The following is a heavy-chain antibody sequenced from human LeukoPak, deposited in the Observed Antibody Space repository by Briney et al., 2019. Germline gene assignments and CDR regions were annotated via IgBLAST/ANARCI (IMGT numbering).Heavy chain of an antibody. CDR2: IRYDGSNK. V-gene: IGHV3-30*02. D-gene: IGHD1-26*01. CDR1: GFTFSSYG. Sequence: PGGSLRLSCAASGFTFSSYGMHWVRQAPGKGLEWVAFIRYDGSNKYYVDSVKGRFTISRDNSKNTLYLQMNSLRAEDTAVYYCAKGRIVGAYDLDYWGQGTLVTVSS. CDR3: AKGRIVGAYDLDY. J-gene: IGHJ4*02.